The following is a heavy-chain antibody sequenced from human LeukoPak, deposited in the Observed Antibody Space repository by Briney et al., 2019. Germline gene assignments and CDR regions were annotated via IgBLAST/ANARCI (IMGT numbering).Heavy chain of an antibody. CDR2: ISWNSGSI. CDR3: AKLWGYSSSWYNFDY. CDR1: GFTFDDNA. J-gene: IGHJ4*02. V-gene: IGHV3-9*01. Sequence: SLRLSSEASGFTFDDNAMHWVRQAPGKGLEWVSGISWNSGSIGYADSVKGRFTISRDNAKNSLYLQMNSLRAEDTALYYCAKLWGYSSSWYNFDYWGQGTLVTVSS. D-gene: IGHD6-13*01.